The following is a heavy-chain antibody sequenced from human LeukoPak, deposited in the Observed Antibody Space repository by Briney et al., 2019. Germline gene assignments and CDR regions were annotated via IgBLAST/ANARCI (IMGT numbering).Heavy chain of an antibody. V-gene: IGHV1-8*01. CDR2: MNPNSGNT. CDR3: ARGRRQLVRPMRYYFDY. CDR1: GYTFTSYD. Sequence: ASVKVSCKASGYTFTSYDINWVQQATGQGLEWMGWMNPNSGNTGYAQKFQGRVTMTRNTSISTAYMELSSLRSEDTAVYYCARGRRQLVRPMRYYFDYWGQGTLVTVSS. D-gene: IGHD6-6*01. J-gene: IGHJ4*02.